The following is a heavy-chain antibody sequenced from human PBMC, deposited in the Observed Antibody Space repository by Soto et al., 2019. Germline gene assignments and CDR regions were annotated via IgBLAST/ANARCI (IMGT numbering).Heavy chain of an antibody. CDR2: ISAYNGNT. D-gene: IGHD2-2*01. CDR3: ARRGVVVPAAMLTGMDV. J-gene: IGHJ6*02. V-gene: IGHV1-18*01. CDR1: GYTFTSYG. Sequence: QVQLVQSGAEVKKPGASVKVSCKASGYTFTSYGISWVRQAPGQGLEWMGWISAYNGNTNYAQKLQGRVTMTTDTSTSTGYMELRSLRSDDTAVYYCARRGVVVPAAMLTGMDVWGQGTTVTVSS.